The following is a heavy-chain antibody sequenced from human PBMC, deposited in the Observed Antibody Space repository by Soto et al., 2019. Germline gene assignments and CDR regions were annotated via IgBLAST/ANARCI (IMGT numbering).Heavy chain of an antibody. Sequence: QLQLQESGPGLVKASETLSLACSVSGGSIRSYYWSWIRQPPGKGLEWIGYNYHSGSTNYNPSLTSRVTVSVHPSGNRLPLRLSSVTAADTAVHYCGGGRRTCCHDYPFGHWGPGTLVTVSS. J-gene: IGHJ4*02. D-gene: IGHD2-2*01. CDR1: GGSIRSYY. V-gene: IGHV4-59*01. CDR2: NYHSGST. CDR3: GGGRRTCCHDYPFGH.